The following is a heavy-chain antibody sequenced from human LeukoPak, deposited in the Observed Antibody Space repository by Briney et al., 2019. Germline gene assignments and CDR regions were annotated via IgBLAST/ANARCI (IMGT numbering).Heavy chain of an antibody. CDR3: AKLLSRYYFDY. Sequence: SGGSLRLSCVVSGFTFSSYAMSWVCQAPGKGLEWVSAISGGGGNTYYADSVEGRFTISRDNSKNTLYLQMNSLRAEDTAVYYCAKLLSRYYFDYWGQGTLVTVSS. J-gene: IGHJ4*02. CDR1: GFTFSSYA. V-gene: IGHV3-23*01. CDR2: ISGGGGNT. D-gene: IGHD2-21*01.